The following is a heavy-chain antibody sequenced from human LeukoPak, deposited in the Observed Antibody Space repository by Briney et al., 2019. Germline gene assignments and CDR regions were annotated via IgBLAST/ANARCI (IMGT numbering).Heavy chain of an antibody. Sequence: GGSLRLSCAASGFTFSSYGMHWVRQAPGKGLEWVAVIWYDGSNKYYAESVRGRFTISRDNSKNTLYLQMSSLRAEDTAVYYCAKAIHSSSSGVVDYWGQGSLVTVCS. CDR3: AKAIHSSSSGVVDY. V-gene: IGHV3-30*02. D-gene: IGHD6-6*01. CDR2: IWYDGSNK. CDR1: GFTFSSYG. J-gene: IGHJ4*02.